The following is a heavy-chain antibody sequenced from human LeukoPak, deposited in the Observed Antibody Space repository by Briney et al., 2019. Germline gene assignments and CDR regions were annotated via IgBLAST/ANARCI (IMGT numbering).Heavy chain of an antibody. Sequence: SVKVSCKASGGTFSSYAISWVRQAPGQGLEWMGGIIPIFGTANYAQKFQGRVTITADESTSTAYMELSSLRSEDTAVYYCASVSYYYDSSGMDTPPFDHRGHGTLVTASS. V-gene: IGHV1-69*13. D-gene: IGHD3-22*01. CDR3: ASVSYYYDSSGMDTPPFDH. CDR1: GGTFSSYA. J-gene: IGHJ4*01. CDR2: IIPIFGTA.